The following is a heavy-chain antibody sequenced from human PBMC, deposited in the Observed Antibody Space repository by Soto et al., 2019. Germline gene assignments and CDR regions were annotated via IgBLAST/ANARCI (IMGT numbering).Heavy chain of an antibody. CDR2: IYYSGST. J-gene: IGHJ5*02. CDR3: ARLVYDFWSGYNNWFDP. D-gene: IGHD3-3*01. V-gene: IGHV4-59*08. CDR1: GGSISSYY. Sequence: SETLSLTCTVSGGSISSYYWSWIRQPPGKGLEWIGYIYYSGSTNYNPSLKSRVTISVDTSKNQFSLKLSSVTAADTAVYYCARLVYDFWSGYNNWFDPWGQGTPVTVSS.